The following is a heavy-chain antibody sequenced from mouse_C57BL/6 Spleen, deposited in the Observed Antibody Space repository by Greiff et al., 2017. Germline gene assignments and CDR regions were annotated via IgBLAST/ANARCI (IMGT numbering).Heavy chain of an antibody. J-gene: IGHJ4*01. D-gene: IGHD1-1*01. CDR3: VRGRSSPYYYAMDY. V-gene: IGHV10-3*01. Sequence: EVQVVESGGGLVQPKGSLKLSCAASGFTFNTYAMHWVRQAPGKGLEWVARIRSKSSNYATYYADSVKDRFTISRDDSQIMLYLQMNNLKTEDTAMYYCVRGRSSPYYYAMDYWGQGTSVTVSS. CDR1: GFTFNTYA. CDR2: IRSKSSNYAT.